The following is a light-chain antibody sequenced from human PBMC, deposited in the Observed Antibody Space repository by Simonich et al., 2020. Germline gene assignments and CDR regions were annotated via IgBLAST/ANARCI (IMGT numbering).Light chain of an antibody. CDR2: WAS. V-gene: IGKV4-1*01. CDR3: QQYYSTPPYT. Sequence: DIVMTQSPDSLAVSLGERATIHCKSSQSFLSSSINKNYLAWYQQNPGQPPKLLIYWASTRESGVPDRFSGSGSGTDFTLTISSLQAEDVAVYYCQQYYSTPPYTFGQGTKLEIK. CDR1: QSFLSSSINKNY. J-gene: IGKJ2*01.